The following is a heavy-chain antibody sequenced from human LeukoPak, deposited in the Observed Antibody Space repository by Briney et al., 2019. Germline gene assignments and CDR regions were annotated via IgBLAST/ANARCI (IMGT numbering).Heavy chain of an antibody. CDR3: ARSYYYDSSSYSFDY. Sequence: SETLSLTCTVSGGSISSYYWSWIRQPPGKGLEWIGYIYYSGSTNYNPSLKSRVTISVDTSKNQFSLKLSSVTAADTAAYYCARSYYYDSSSYSFDYWGQGTLVTVSS. J-gene: IGHJ4*02. V-gene: IGHV4-59*01. D-gene: IGHD3-22*01. CDR2: IYYSGST. CDR1: GGSISSYY.